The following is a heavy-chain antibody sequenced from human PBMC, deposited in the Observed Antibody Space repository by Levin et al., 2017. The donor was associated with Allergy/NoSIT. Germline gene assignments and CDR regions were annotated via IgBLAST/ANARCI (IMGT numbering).Heavy chain of an antibody. V-gene: IGHV4-39*01. CDR1: GGSISTSSYF. Sequence: SDTLSLTCTVSGGSISTSSYFWGWIRQPPGKGLEWIGTIYYSGTTYYNPSLKSRVTISVDTSKNQFSLKLSAVTAADKAVYYCATTPARRDIAPGGPEYWGQGTLVTVSS. J-gene: IGHJ4*02. CDR3: ATTPARRDIAPGGPEY. D-gene: IGHD6-13*01. CDR2: IYYSGTT.